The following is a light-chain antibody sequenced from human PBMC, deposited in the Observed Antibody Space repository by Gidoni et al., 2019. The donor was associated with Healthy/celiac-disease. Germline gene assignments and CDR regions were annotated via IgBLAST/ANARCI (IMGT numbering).Light chain of an antibody. Sequence: DIQMTQSPSTLSASVGDRVTITCRASQSISSWLAWYQQQPGKAPKLLIYKASSLESGVPSRFSGSGSGTEFTLTISSLQPDDYATYYCQQYNSYPCSFXXXTKLEIK. V-gene: IGKV1-5*03. CDR1: QSISSW. CDR3: QQYNSYPCS. CDR2: KAS. J-gene: IGKJ2*04.